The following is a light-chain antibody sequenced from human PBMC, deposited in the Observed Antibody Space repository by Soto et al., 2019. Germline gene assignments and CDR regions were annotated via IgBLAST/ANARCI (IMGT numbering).Light chain of an antibody. CDR3: QQRNIWPPVT. V-gene: IGKV3-11*01. J-gene: IGKJ5*01. CDR1: PSVPNY. CDR2: GAF. Sequence: EIVLTQSPATLSLSPGERATLSCRASPSVPNYLAWYQQKPGQAPRLLIYGAFNRATGIPARFSGSGSGADFTLTISSLEPEDSAVYYCQQRNIWPPVTFGQGTRLEIK.